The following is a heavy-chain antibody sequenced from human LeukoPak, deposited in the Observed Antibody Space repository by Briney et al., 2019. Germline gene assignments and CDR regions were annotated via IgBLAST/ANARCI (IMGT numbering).Heavy chain of an antibody. Sequence: PGGSLRLSCAASGFTFSSFDMHWVRQVTGKGLEWVSGIGTTGDTYYPGSVKGRFTISRENAKNSLYLQMNSLRAGDTAVYYCARSPGWLGHAFDIWGQGTTVTVSS. V-gene: IGHV3-13*01. D-gene: IGHD6-19*01. J-gene: IGHJ3*02. CDR2: IGTTGDT. CDR3: ARSPGWLGHAFDI. CDR1: GFTFSSFD.